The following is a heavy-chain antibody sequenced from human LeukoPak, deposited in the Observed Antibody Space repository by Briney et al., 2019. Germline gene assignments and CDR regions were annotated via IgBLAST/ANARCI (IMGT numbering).Heavy chain of an antibody. V-gene: IGHV3-30*18. Sequence: GGSLRLSCAASRFTFSSYGMHWVRQAPGKGLEWVAVISYDGSIKYYADPVKGRFTISRDNSKNTLYLQMNSLRTEDTAVYYCAKDPFDYSNYPHTAGFDYWGQGTLVTVSS. D-gene: IGHD4-11*01. CDR2: ISYDGSIK. J-gene: IGHJ4*02. CDR1: RFTFSSYG. CDR3: AKDPFDYSNYPHTAGFDY.